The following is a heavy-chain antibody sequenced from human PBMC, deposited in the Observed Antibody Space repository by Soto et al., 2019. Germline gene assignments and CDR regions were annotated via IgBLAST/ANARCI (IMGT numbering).Heavy chain of an antibody. CDR3: ARTNGEWGIVVVPAAIPFSYYYYMDV. CDR2: INHSGST. D-gene: IGHD2-2*02. V-gene: IGHV4-34*01. Sequence: SQTLSLTCAVYGGSFSGYSWRWIRLPPGNGLEWIGEINHSGSTNYNPSLKSRVTISVDTSKNQFSLKLSSVTAADTAVYYCARTNGEWGIVVVPAAIPFSYYYYMDVWGKGTTVT. CDR1: GGSFSGYS. J-gene: IGHJ6*03.